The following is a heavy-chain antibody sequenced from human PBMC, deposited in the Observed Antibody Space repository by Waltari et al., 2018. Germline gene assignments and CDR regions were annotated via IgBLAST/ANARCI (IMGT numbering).Heavy chain of an antibody. D-gene: IGHD2-2*01. V-gene: IGHV4-38-2*01. Sequence: QVQLQESGPGLVKPSETLSLTCAVSGSSISSGYYWGWIRQPPGKGLEWIGSIYQSGSNTYNPSLKSRVTISGETAKNQFSLKLSSVTAADTAVYYCARPAAINAFDIWGQGTMVTVSS. CDR3: ARPAAINAFDI. CDR1: GSSISSGYY. CDR2: IYQSGSN. J-gene: IGHJ3*02.